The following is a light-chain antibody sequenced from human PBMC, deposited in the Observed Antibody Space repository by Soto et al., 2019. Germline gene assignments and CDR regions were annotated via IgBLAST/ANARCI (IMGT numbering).Light chain of an antibody. CDR1: QSFNSIY. CDR2: GAS. CDR3: HQYDSWT. J-gene: IGKJ1*01. Sequence: IMLSQSPCTLSLSPGERATLSCRASQSFNSIYLAWYQQKPGQAPRLLIYGASSRATGIPDRFSGSGSGTDFTLTISRLEPEDFAVYYCHQYDSWTFGQRTKVDIK. V-gene: IGKV3-20*01.